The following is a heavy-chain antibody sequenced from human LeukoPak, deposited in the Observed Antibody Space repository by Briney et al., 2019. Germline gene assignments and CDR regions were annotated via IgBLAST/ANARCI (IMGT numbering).Heavy chain of an antibody. CDR3: ARGGWYYFDY. J-gene: IGHJ4*02. CDR2: IKQDGSDI. CDR1: GFTFSSHW. D-gene: IGHD3-22*01. V-gene: IGHV3-7*04. Sequence: GGSLRLSCAACGFTFSSHWMSWVRQAPGKGLEWVAGIKQDGSDIYYVDSVKGRFTISRDNAKNSLYLQMNSLRAEDTAVYYCARGGWYYFDYWGQGTLVTVLS.